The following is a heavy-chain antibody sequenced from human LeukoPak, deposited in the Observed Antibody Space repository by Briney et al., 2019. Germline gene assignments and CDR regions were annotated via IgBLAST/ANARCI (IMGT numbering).Heavy chain of an antibody. J-gene: IGHJ4*02. CDR1: GGTFSSYA. Sequence: ASVKVSCKASGGTFSSYAISWERQAPGQGLEWMGGIIPIFGTANYAQKFQGRVTITTDESTSTAYMELSSLRSEDTAVYYCAEGYSYGRYYFDYWGQGTLVTVSS. D-gene: IGHD5-18*01. V-gene: IGHV1-69*05. CDR2: IIPIFGTA. CDR3: AEGYSYGRYYFDY.